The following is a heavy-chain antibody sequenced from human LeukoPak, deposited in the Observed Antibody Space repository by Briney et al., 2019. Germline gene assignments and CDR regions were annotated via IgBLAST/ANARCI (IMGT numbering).Heavy chain of an antibody. CDR3: ATGSGYYYDH. J-gene: IGHJ4*02. D-gene: IGHD3-22*01. V-gene: IGHV3-33*01. CDR2: AYHDGWRGVSDK. Sequence: PGGSLRLSCAASGFTFSYYGMHWVRQAPGKGLEWVAVAYHDGWRGVSDKYYVDSVKGRFTVSRDNSKNTLYPQMSSLSTEDTAVYYCATGSGYYYDHWGQGTLVTVS. CDR1: GFTFSYYG.